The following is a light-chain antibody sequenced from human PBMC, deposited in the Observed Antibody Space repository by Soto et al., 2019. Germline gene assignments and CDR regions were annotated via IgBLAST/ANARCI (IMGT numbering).Light chain of an antibody. CDR2: DAT. Sequence: QSALTQPASVSGSLGQSITISCTGSTSDVGGYNFVAWYQQRPGDAPRLIIFDATNRPSGLSNRFSGSKSDNTAFLTISGLQADDEANYYCLSYTSRFSFVFGSGTKLTV. CDR1: TSDVGGYNF. V-gene: IGLV2-14*03. J-gene: IGLJ1*01. CDR3: LSYTSRFSFV.